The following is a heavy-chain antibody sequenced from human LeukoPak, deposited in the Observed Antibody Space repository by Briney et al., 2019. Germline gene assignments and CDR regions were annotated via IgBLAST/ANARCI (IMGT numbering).Heavy chain of an antibody. J-gene: IGHJ5*02. CDR1: GGSISSTNW. CDR3: ARVSFNVLRYFDWLSWFDP. V-gene: IGHV4-4*02. CDR2: IYYSGST. Sequence: PSETLSLTCDVSGGSISSTNWWSWVRQPPGKGLEWIGYIYYSGSTNYNPSLKSRVTISVDTSKNQFSLKLSSVTAADTAVYYCARVSFNVLRYFDWLSWFDPWGQGTLVTVSS. D-gene: IGHD3-9*01.